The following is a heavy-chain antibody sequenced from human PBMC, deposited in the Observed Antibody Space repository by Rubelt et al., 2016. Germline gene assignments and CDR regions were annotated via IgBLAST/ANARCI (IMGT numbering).Heavy chain of an antibody. Sequence: QVQLVQSGAEVKKPGASVKVSCKASGYTFTSYYMHWVRQAPGQGLEWMGIINPSGGSTSYAQKVQGRVSMTRDTSTSTGYMELSSLRSEDKAVYYCARTKTVEMATIPLAYWGQGTLVTVSS. V-gene: IGHV1-46*01. CDR1: GYTFTSYY. CDR3: ARTKTVEMATIPLAY. CDR2: INPSGGST. J-gene: IGHJ4*02. D-gene: IGHD5-24*01.